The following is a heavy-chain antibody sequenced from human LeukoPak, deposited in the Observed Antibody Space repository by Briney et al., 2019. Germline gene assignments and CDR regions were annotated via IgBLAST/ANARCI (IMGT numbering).Heavy chain of an antibody. CDR3: ARRQGDYGGNWFDP. V-gene: IGHV3-53*01. CDR2: IYSGGST. J-gene: IGHJ5*02. CDR1: GFTVSSNY. Sequence: GGSLRLSCAASGFTVSSNYMSWVRQAPGKGLEWVSVIYSGGSTYYADSVKGRFTISRDNSKNTLYLQMDSLRAEDTAVYYCARRQGDYGGNWFDPWGQGTLVTVSS. D-gene: IGHD4-17*01.